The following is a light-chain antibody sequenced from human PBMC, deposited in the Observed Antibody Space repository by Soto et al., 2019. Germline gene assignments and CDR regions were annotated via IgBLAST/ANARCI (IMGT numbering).Light chain of an antibody. V-gene: IGKV3-15*01. CDR1: HSVRSN. CDR2: GES. J-gene: IGKJ4*01. Sequence: EIVLTPSPGTLSLSPGEIATLSCRDSHSVRSNLGWYKQKPGQAPRILIYGESTRANGLPDRSSGSGSGTELNLTISRLKSEDFAVYYCQKYKNWTLTCGGGTKVDIK. CDR3: QKYKNWTLT.